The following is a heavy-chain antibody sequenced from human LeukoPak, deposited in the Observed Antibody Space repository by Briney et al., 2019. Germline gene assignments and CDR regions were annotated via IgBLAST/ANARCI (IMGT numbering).Heavy chain of an antibody. D-gene: IGHD5-18*01. CDR2: ISSSSSYT. J-gene: IGHJ4*02. Sequence: PGGSLRLSCAASGFTLSDYYMSWIRQAPGKGLEWVSYISSSSSYTNYADSVKGRFTISRDNAKNTLFLQMNSLRAEDTAVYYCARDGYGFGAFDYWGQGTLVTVSS. V-gene: IGHV3-11*06. CDR1: GFTLSDYY. CDR3: ARDGYGFGAFDY.